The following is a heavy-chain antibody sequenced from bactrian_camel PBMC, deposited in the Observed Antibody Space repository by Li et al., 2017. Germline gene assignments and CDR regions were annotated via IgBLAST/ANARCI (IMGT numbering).Heavy chain of an antibody. D-gene: IGHD4*01. CDR1: GSAYSAYC. CDR2: IDSLDRT. J-gene: IGHJ4*01. V-gene: IGHV3S57*01. CDR3: AATGIQYDISSSRLQTWGYNY. Sequence: QLVESGGGSVQAGSSLRLSCAVSGSAYSAYCMGWFRQVAGKERERVAMIDSLDRTTYADSVKGRFTISQDNAKSPLYLQMNDLKPEDSAMYYCAATGIQYDISSSRLQTWGYNYWGQGTQVTVS.